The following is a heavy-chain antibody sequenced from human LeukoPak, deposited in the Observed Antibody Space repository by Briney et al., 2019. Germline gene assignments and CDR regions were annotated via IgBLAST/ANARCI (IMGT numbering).Heavy chain of an antibody. CDR1: GGSLSSYY. CDR3: ARFIAVAGTFYYGMDV. D-gene: IGHD6-19*01. V-gene: IGHV4-59*01. J-gene: IGHJ6*02. Sequence: SETLSLTCTVSGGSLSSYYWSWIREPPGKGLEWIGYIYYSGSTNYNPSLKSRVTISVDTSKNQFSLKLSSVTAADTAVYYCARFIAVAGTFYYGMDVWGQGTTVTVSS. CDR2: IYYSGST.